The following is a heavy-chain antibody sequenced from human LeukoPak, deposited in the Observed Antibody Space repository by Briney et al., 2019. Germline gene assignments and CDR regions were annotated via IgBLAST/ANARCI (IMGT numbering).Heavy chain of an antibody. CDR3: ARDGAYGSGSPDY. V-gene: IGHV3-9*01. CDR1: GFTFDNYA. CDR2: ISWNSGSI. J-gene: IGHJ4*02. Sequence: GGSLRLSCAASGFTFDNYAMHRVRQAPGKGLEWVSGISWNSGSIGYADSVKGRFTISRDNAKNSLYLQMNSLRAEDTAVYYCARDGAYGSGSPDYWGQGTLVTVSS. D-gene: IGHD3-10*01.